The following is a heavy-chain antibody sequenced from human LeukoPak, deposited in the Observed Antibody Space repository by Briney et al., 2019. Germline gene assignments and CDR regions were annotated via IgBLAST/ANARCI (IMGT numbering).Heavy chain of an antibody. D-gene: IGHD2-8*01. J-gene: IGHJ4*02. Sequence: GGSLRLSCAASGFTFSSSGMHWVRQAPGKGLEWVAVISYDGSNKYYADSVKGRFTFSKDNSKNTLYLQMNSLRAEDTAVYYCAKEYCSNSVCHSLDYWGQGTLVTVSS. V-gene: IGHV3-30*18. CDR2: ISYDGSNK. CDR3: AKEYCSNSVCHSLDY. CDR1: GFTFSSSG.